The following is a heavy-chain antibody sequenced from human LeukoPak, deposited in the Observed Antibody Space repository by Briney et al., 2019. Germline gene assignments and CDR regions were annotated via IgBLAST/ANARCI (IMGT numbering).Heavy chain of an antibody. Sequence: SETLSLTCTVSGASISIYYWSWIRQPPGKGLELIGYIYDSGSTTYNPSLKSRVTISVDTSNNQFSLKLSSVTDADTAVYYCARDGDYDRYFDLWGRGTLVTVSS. CDR1: GASISIYY. V-gene: IGHV4-59*01. J-gene: IGHJ2*01. D-gene: IGHD2-21*02. CDR3: ARDGDYDRYFDL. CDR2: IYDSGST.